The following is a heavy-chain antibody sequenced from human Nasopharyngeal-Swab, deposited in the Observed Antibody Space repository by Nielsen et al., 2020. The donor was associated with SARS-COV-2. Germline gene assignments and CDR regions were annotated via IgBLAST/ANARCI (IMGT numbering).Heavy chain of an antibody. CDR2: ISSSSSYI. CDR1: GFTFSSYS. J-gene: IGHJ4*02. V-gene: IGHV3-21*01. CDR3: ARADEKTIFGVVTPDY. D-gene: IGHD3-3*01. Sequence: GESLKISCAASGFTFSSYSMNWVRQAPGKGLEWVSSISSSSSYIYHADSVKGRFTISRDNAKNSLYLQMNSLRAEDTAVYYCARADEKTIFGVVTPDYWGQGTLVTVSS.